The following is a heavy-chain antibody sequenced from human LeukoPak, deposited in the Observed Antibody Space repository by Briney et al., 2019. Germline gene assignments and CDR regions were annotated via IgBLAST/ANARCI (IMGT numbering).Heavy chain of an antibody. CDR1: RFTFSSYW. CDR2: IKQDGSEK. J-gene: IGHJ4*02. Sequence: GGSLRLSCAASRFTFSSYWMSWVRQAPGKGLEWVANIKQDGSEKYYVDSVRGRFTISRDNAKNSLYLQMNSLRAEDTAVYYCARAVGNSGTDYWGQGTLVTVSS. D-gene: IGHD4-23*01. V-gene: IGHV3-7*04. CDR3: ARAVGNSGTDY.